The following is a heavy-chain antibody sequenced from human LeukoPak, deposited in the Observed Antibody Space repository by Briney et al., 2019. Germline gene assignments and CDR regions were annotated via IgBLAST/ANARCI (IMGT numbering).Heavy chain of an antibody. Sequence: KPSETLSLTCAVYGGSFSGYYWSWIRQPPGKGLEWIGEINHSGSTNYNPSLKSRVTISVDTSKNQFSLKLSSVTAADTAVYYCARGPGTAAAGTPPLPVYWGQGTLVTVSS. CDR2: INHSGST. CDR3: ARGPGTAAAGTPPLPVY. D-gene: IGHD6-13*01. CDR1: GGSFSGYY. V-gene: IGHV4-34*01. J-gene: IGHJ4*02.